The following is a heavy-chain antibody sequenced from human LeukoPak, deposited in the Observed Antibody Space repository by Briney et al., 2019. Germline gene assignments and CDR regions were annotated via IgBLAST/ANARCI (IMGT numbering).Heavy chain of an antibody. Sequence: GGSLRLSCAASGFTFSNFPMTWVRRAPGKGLQSFASISGSGADTYYTDSVKGRFTISRDNLNNTVYLQMNSLRAEDTAVYYCVKVLGHDSDGYYYYGLHVWGQGTTVTVSS. CDR1: GFTFSNFP. J-gene: IGHJ6*02. D-gene: IGHD3-22*01. V-gene: IGHV3-23*01. CDR3: VKVLGHDSDGYYYYGLHV. CDR2: ISGSGADT.